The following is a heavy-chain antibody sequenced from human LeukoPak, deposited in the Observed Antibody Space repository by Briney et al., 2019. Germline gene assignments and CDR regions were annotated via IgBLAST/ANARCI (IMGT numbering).Heavy chain of an antibody. Sequence: GESLSLSCTASGFTISSYAMSWVRQAPGKGMEWVSAISVIGGSTNYAYTVKGRCTISRDNSKTTKYLQMNSLRAEDTAVYYYAKDGIAARGYYYYYMDFWGKGTTVTVSS. CDR2: ISVIGGST. J-gene: IGHJ6*03. CDR3: AKDGIAARGYYYYYMDF. D-gene: IGHD6-6*01. V-gene: IGHV3-23*01. CDR1: GFTISSYA.